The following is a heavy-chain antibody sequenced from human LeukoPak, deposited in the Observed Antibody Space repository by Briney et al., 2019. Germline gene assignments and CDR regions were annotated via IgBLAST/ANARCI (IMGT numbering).Heavy chain of an antibody. CDR3: ARGGNPRDGPDY. V-gene: IGHV3-30-3*01. CDR2: TPFDGSNK. CDR1: GFTFSSYT. J-gene: IGHJ4*02. Sequence: PGRSLRLSCAASGFTFSSYTIHWVRQAPRKGLERVAVTPFDGSNKHYADSVKGRFSISRDNSKNTLYLQMNSLGAEDTAVYYCARGGNPRDGPDYWGQGTLVTVSS. D-gene: IGHD4-23*01.